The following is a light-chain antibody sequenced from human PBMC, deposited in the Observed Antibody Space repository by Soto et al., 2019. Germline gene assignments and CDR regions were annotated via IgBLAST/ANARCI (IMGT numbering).Light chain of an antibody. J-gene: IGKJ1*01. CDR1: QSVATW. CDR2: KAS. V-gene: IGKV1-5*03. Sequence: DIQMTQSPSTLSASVGDRVTITCRASQSVATWLAWFQQKPGKAPKVLIYKASILESGVPSRFSGSGSGTEFTLTISSLQPDDFATYSCQQYGSGSPWTFGQGTKVEIK. CDR3: QQYGSGSPWT.